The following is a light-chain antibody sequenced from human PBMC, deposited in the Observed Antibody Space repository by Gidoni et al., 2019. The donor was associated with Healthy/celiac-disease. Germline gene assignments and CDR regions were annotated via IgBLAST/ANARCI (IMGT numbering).Light chain of an antibody. CDR1: QSISNY. Sequence: DIQMTQSPSSLSASVGDRVTITCRASQSISNYLNWYQQKPGKAPKLLIYAASNLETGVPSRFSGSGSGTDFTLTISSLQPEDIATYYCQQYYNLPLTFGQGTRLEIK. CDR2: AAS. V-gene: IGKV1-33*01. J-gene: IGKJ5*01. CDR3: QQYYNLPLT.